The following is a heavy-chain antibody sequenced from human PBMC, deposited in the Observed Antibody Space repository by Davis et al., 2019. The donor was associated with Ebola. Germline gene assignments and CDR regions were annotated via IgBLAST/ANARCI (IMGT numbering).Heavy chain of an antibody. Sequence: GESLKISCKGSGYSFTSYWISWVRQMPGKGLEWMGRIDPSDSYTNYSPSFQGHVTISADKSISTAYLQWSSLKASDTAMYYCARQSPITMRAPNWYFDLWGRGTLVTVSS. CDR3: ARQSPITMRAPNWYFDL. CDR2: IDPSDSYT. J-gene: IGHJ2*01. CDR1: GYSFTSYW. V-gene: IGHV5-10-1*01. D-gene: IGHD3-22*01.